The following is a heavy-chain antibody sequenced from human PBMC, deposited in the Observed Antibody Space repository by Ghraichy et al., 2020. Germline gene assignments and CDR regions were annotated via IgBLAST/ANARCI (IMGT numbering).Heavy chain of an antibody. V-gene: IGHV4-39*01. D-gene: IGHD3-3*01. CDR1: GDSISGTSYY. CDR3: ARHLGGTFRSGYHEYYYYGLDV. CDR2: FYYGGNT. J-gene: IGHJ6*02. Sequence: SETLSLTCIVSGDSISGTSYYWGWIRQPPGKGLQWIGSFYYGGNTSYNPSLKSRVTISVDTSKNQFSLKLSSVTAADTAVYYCARHLGGTFRSGYHEYYYYGLDVWGLGTTVTVSS.